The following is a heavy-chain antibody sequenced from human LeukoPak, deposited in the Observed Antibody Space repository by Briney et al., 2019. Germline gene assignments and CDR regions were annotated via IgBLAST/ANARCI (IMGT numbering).Heavy chain of an antibody. D-gene: IGHD6-19*01. V-gene: IGHV3-23*01. CDR3: AKKRDSSSGWNWFDP. Sequence: GGSLRLSCAASGFTFSSYAMSWVRQAPGKGLGWVSAISGSGGSTYDADSVKGRFTISRDNSKNTLYLQMNSLRAEDTAVYYCAKKRDSSSGWNWFDPWGQGTLVTVSS. CDR1: GFTFSSYA. J-gene: IGHJ5*02. CDR2: ISGSGGST.